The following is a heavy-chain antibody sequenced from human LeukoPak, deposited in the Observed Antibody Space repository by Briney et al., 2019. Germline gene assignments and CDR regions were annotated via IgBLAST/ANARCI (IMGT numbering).Heavy chain of an antibody. D-gene: IGHD3-22*01. CDR3: ARDDSTFDY. Sequence: SGTLSLTCAVFVDSISSSKWWSWVRQAPGKGLEWIGYIYYSGSTYYNPSLKSRVTISVDTSKNQFSLKLSSVTAADTAVYYCARDDSTFDYWGQGTLVTVSS. J-gene: IGHJ4*02. CDR2: IYYSGST. CDR1: VDSISSSKW. V-gene: IGHV4-4*02.